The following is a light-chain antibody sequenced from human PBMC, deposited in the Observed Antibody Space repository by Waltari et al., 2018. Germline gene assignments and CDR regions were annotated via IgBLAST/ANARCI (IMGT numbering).Light chain of an antibody. V-gene: IGLV2-14*01. Sequence: QSALTQPASVSGSPGQSITISCTGTSSDVGAFNFFSWHQHHPCNAPRVIIYEVTNRPSVVATGFSGSKSGNTASLTISGLQPEDEADYYCSSYTTTTAYVFGTGTKVTVL. J-gene: IGLJ1*01. CDR2: EVT. CDR1: SSDVGAFNF. CDR3: SSYTTTTAYV.